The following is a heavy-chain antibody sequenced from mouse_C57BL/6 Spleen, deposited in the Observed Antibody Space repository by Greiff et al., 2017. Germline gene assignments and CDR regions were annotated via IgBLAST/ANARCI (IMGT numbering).Heavy chain of an antibody. CDR1: GYTFTSYW. Sequence: QVQLQQPGAELVKPGASVKLSCKASGYTFTSYWMHWVKQRPGQGLEWIGMIHPNSGSTNYNEKFKSKATLTVDKSSSTAYMQLSSLTSEDSAVYYCARPDGYDGYYDYWGQGTTLTVAS. V-gene: IGHV1-64*01. J-gene: IGHJ2*01. D-gene: IGHD2-3*01. CDR2: IHPNSGST. CDR3: ARPDGYDGYYDY.